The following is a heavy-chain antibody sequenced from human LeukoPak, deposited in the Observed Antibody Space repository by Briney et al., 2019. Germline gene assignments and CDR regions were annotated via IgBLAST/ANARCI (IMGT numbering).Heavy chain of an antibody. CDR3: ARPGIAVAGLGY. D-gene: IGHD6-19*01. CDR1: GFTFSSYG. V-gene: IGHV3-30*02. Sequence: GGSERLSCAASGFTFSSYGMHWIRQAPGKGLEWVAFIRYDGSNKYYADSVKGRFTISRDNSKNTLYLQMNSLRAEDTAVYYCARPGIAVAGLGYWGQGTLVTVSS. J-gene: IGHJ4*02. CDR2: IRYDGSNK.